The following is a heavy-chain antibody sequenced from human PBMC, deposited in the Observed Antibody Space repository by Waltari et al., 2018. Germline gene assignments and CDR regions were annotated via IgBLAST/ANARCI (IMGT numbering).Heavy chain of an antibody. D-gene: IGHD6-13*01. V-gene: IGHV3-73*01. Sequence: EMQLVESGGDLVQPGGSLKLSCAASGFTLSGSAMHWVRQASGKGVGWFGRIKSKVEGDGTEYGASMKGRVTISREDSTNTAYLQMNSLKTEDSAVYYCSRLRYSSTWDGMDVWGQGTTVTVSS. J-gene: IGHJ6*02. CDR2: IKSKVEGDGT. CDR1: GFTLSGSA. CDR3: SRLRYSSTWDGMDV.